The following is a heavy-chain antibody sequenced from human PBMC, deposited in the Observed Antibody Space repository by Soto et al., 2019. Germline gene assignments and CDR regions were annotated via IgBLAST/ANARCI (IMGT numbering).Heavy chain of an antibody. CDR3: ARGGGFSPYYYNFDV. Sequence: ASVKVSCKASGYTLTTYYMHWVRQAPGQGPEWMGIINPRGGSTTYAQKFQDRVTMTRDTSISTVYMELSSVRSDDTAVYYCARGGGFSPYYYNFDVWGQGSLVTVSS. CDR1: GYTLTTYY. J-gene: IGHJ4*01. CDR2: INPRGGST. D-gene: IGHD5-12*01. V-gene: IGHV1-46*01.